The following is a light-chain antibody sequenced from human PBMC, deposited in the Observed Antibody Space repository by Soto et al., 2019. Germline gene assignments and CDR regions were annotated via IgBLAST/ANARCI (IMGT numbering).Light chain of an antibody. CDR3: CSYAGSYSVV. J-gene: IGLJ2*01. Sequence: QSVLTQPRSVSGSPGQSVTISCSGTSSDVGNYNYVSWYQQHPGKAPKLMIDDVSKRPSGVPDRFSGSKSGNTASLTISGLQAEDEAAYYCCSYAGSYSVVFGGGTKLTVL. CDR2: DVS. V-gene: IGLV2-11*01. CDR1: SSDVGNYNY.